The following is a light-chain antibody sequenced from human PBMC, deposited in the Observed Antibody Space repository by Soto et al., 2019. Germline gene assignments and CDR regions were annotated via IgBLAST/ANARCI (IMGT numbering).Light chain of an antibody. V-gene: IGKV3-20*01. CDR2: DAS. CDR1: QSVANNY. CDR3: EQYGSTPLT. J-gene: IGKJ4*01. Sequence: EIVLTQSPGTLSLSPWERATLSCRASQSVANNYLAWYQQKPGQAPRFLMYDASSSATSIPDRFSGSGSGTDFTLTISRLEPEDFAVSYCEQYGSTPLTFGGGTKVEIK.